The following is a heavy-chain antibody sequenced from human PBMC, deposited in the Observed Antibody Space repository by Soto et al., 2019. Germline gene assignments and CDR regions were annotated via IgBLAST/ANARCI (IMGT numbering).Heavy chain of an antibody. Sequence: EVQLLESGGGLVEPGGSRRLSCAASGFTFSSYTMSWVRQAPGKGLEWVSTISGSGSSTYSADSVKGRFTISRDNSKNTLYLQMNSLRVEDTGIYYCAKAWGIGYWGQGTLVTVSS. CDR1: GFTFSSYT. CDR3: AKAWGIGY. V-gene: IGHV3-23*01. CDR2: ISGSGSST. D-gene: IGHD7-27*01. J-gene: IGHJ4*02.